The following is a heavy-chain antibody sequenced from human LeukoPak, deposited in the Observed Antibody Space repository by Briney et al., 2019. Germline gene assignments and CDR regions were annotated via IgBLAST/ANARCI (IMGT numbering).Heavy chain of an antibody. J-gene: IGHJ5*02. D-gene: IGHD2-2*01. Sequence: SQTLSLTCTVSGGSISSGSYYWSWIRQPAGKGLEWIGRIYTSGSTNYNPSLKSRVTISVDTSKNQFSLKLSSVTAADTAVYYCAREVIVVVPAAMSWFDPWGQGTLVTVSS. CDR1: GGSISSGSYY. CDR3: AREVIVVVPAAMSWFDP. CDR2: IYTSGST. V-gene: IGHV4-61*02.